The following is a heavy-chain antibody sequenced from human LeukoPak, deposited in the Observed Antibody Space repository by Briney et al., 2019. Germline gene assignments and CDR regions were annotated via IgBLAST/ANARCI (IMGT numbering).Heavy chain of an antibody. Sequence: SVKVSCKASGGTFSSYAISWVRQAPGQGLEWMGGIIPLFSTSHYAQKFQGRVTITADESTSIVYMELSSLRSEDTAVYYCARGTAAAGTHFDYWGQGTLVTVSS. J-gene: IGHJ4*02. CDR2: IIPLFSTS. CDR3: ARGTAAAGTHFDY. V-gene: IGHV1-69*13. D-gene: IGHD6-13*01. CDR1: GGTFSSYA.